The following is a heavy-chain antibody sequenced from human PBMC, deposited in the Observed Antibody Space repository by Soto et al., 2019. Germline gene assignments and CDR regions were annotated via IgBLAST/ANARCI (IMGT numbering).Heavy chain of an antibody. CDR2: INAGNGKT. Sequence: ASVKVSCKASGYTFTTYAIHWVRQAPGQRLEWMGWINAGNGKTKYSQKFQDRVTITRDTSATTAYMELSSLTSEDTAVYYCARAGEDCSTTSCYMIDSWGQGTLVTVSS. D-gene: IGHD2-2*02. CDR3: ARAGEDCSTTSCYMIDS. J-gene: IGHJ4*02. V-gene: IGHV1-3*01. CDR1: GYTFTTYA.